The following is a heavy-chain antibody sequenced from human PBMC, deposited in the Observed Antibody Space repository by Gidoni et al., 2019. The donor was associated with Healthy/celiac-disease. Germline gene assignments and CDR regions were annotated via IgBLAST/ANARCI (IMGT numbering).Heavy chain of an antibody. J-gene: IGHJ4*02. CDR3: APPPRITGTFNFDY. D-gene: IGHD1-7*01. CDR2: ISGSGGST. CDR1: GFTFGSYA. Sequence: EVRLLESGGGLVQPGGSLRLSCAASGFTFGSYAMSWVRQAPGKGLEWVSAISGSGGSTYYADSVKCRFTISRNNSKNTFYLKLNSLRAEDTAVYYCAPPPRITGTFNFDYGGQGPLVTVSS. V-gene: IGHV3-23*01.